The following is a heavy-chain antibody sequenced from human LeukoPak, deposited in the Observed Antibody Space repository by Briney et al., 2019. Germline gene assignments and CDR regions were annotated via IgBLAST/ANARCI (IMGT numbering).Heavy chain of an antibody. CDR2: IKQDGSEK. CDR1: GFALSKHW. V-gene: IGHV3-7*01. CDR3: ARFPGIANVFYYGMDV. D-gene: IGHD6-13*01. J-gene: IGHJ6*02. Sequence: PGGSLTLSCAASGFALSKHWMTWVRQAPGKGLECVAIIKQDGSEKYYVNSVKGRFTISRDSSKNTLYLQMNSLRVEDTAVYYCARFPGIANVFYYGMDVWGQGTTVTVSS.